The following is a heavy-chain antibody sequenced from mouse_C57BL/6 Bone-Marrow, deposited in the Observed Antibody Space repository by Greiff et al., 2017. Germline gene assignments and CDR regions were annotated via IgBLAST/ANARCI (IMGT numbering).Heavy chain of an antibody. J-gene: IGHJ2*01. CDR1: GYTFTSYG. D-gene: IGHD2-2*01. CDR3: AREGYLGFDY. CDR2: IYPRSGNT. V-gene: IGHV1-81*01. Sequence: QVQLQQSGAELARPGASVKLSCKASGYTFTSYGISWVKQRTGQGLEWIGEIYPRSGNTSYNEKFKGKATLTADKSSSTAYMELRSLTSEDSAVYFCAREGYLGFDYWGQGTTLTVSS.